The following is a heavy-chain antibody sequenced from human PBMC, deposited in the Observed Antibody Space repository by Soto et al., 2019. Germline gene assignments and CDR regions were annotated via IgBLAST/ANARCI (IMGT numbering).Heavy chain of an antibody. J-gene: IGHJ4*02. CDR2: VHHSGST. D-gene: IGHD6-13*01. V-gene: IGHV4-4*02. CDR3: AGTRLSGGWAAVGFAY. Sequence: QVQLQESGPGLVKPSGTLSLTCAVSGGSIDSPNWWTWVRQPPGKRLEWFGEVHHSGSTNYNPSLNSRVTRSVDKSETQFSLRLTSVTAADTAIYFCAGTRLSGGWAAVGFAYWGQGTLVTVSS. CDR1: GGSIDSPNW.